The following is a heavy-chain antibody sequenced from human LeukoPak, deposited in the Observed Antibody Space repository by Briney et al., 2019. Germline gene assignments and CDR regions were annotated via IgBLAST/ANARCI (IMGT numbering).Heavy chain of an antibody. D-gene: IGHD2-21*02. CDR2: INSRGNAI. V-gene: IGHV3-48*03. Sequence: PGGSLRLSCAASGFTISNYEMDWVRQAPGKGLEWLSYINSRGNAINYADSVKGRFSLSRDSAKNSLILQMNSLRADDTAVYYCAREGDWVNNDAFDIWGQGTMVTVSS. CDR1: GFTISNYE. J-gene: IGHJ3*02. CDR3: AREGDWVNNDAFDI.